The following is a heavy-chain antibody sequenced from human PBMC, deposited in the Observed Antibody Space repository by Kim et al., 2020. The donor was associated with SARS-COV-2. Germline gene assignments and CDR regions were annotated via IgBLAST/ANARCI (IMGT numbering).Heavy chain of an antibody. J-gene: IGHJ4*02. CDR3: ARDDVFLPGAHLDY. CDR1: GYAFNNYV. D-gene: IGHD2-8*02. CDR2: INPALYEI. Sequence: ASVKVSCKASGYAFNNYVIHWVRQAPGQRPEWMGWINPALYEIRYSPRFQARVTITSDTSATTVYLELSSLRSEDTSVYYCARDDVFLPGAHLDYWGQGTLVTVSS. V-gene: IGHV1-3*01.